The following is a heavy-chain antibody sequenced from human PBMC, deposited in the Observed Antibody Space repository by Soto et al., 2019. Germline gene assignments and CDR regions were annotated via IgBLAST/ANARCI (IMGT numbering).Heavy chain of an antibody. CDR1: GGTFSSYA. J-gene: IGHJ3*02. Sequence: QVQLVQSGAEVKKPGSSVKVSCKASGGTFSSYAISWVRQAPGQGLEWMGGIIPIFGTANYAQKFQGRVTITADESTSTAYMELSSLRSEDTAVYYCAGGIDSSSWYGGDAFDIWGQGTMVTVSS. D-gene: IGHD6-13*01. V-gene: IGHV1-69*01. CDR2: IIPIFGTA. CDR3: AGGIDSSSWYGGDAFDI.